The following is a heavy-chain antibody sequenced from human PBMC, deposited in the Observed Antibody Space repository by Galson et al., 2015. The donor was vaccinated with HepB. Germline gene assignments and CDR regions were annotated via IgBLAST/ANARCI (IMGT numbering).Heavy chain of an antibody. CDR1: GFTFSSYA. D-gene: IGHD5-12*01. CDR3: ARDSDSGYHGFYFDY. V-gene: IGHV3-30-3*01. Sequence: SLRLSCAASGFTFSSYAMHWVRQAPGKGLEWVAVISYDGSNKYYADSVKGRFTISRDNSKNTLYLQMNSLRAEDTAVYYCARDSDSGYHGFYFDYWGQGTLVTVSS. J-gene: IGHJ4*02. CDR2: ISYDGSNK.